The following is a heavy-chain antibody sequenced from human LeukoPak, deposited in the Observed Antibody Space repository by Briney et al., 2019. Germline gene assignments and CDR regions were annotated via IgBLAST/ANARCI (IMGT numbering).Heavy chain of an antibody. V-gene: IGHV3-23*01. D-gene: IGHD6-6*01. J-gene: IGHJ6*02. CDR3: AKYSSSSNYYYGMDV. Sequence: GGSLRLSCAASGLTFSIYAMSWVRQAPGKGLEWVSSVSGMGTNTYYADSVKGRFTISRDNSKNTLYLQMNSLRAEDTAVYYCAKYSSSSNYYYGMDVWGQGTTITVSS. CDR2: VSGMGTNT. CDR1: GLTFSIYA.